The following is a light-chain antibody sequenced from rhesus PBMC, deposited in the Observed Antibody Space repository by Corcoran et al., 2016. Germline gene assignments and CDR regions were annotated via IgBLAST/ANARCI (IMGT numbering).Light chain of an antibody. Sequence: DVVMTQSPDSLAVSLGETVTIHCKSSRSLLSTANNKNYLAWYQQKPGQAPKVLLYWASTRESGVPDRFIGSGSWSGFTLTISGLQADDGGLYYCQQYYSSPVTFGGGTKVEIK. CDR1: RSLLSTANNKNY. CDR2: WAS. V-gene: IGKV4-1*02. CDR3: QQYYSSPVT. J-gene: IGKJ4*01.